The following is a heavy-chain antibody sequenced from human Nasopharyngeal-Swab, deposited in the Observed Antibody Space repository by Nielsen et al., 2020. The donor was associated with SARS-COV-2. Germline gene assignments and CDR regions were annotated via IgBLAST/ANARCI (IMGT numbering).Heavy chain of an antibody. CDR2: IRSKTHSYTT. CDR1: EFTVNDYV. V-gene: IGHV3-73*01. D-gene: IGHD6-13*01. CDR3: STLPIPALGADY. Sequence: EGSLRLSCVASEFTVNDYVIHWVRQASGKGLEWVGRIRSKTHSYTTDYAASVKGRFTISRDDSKNTAYLHMNSLESEDTAVYYCSTLPIPALGADYWGQGTLVTVSS. J-gene: IGHJ4*02.